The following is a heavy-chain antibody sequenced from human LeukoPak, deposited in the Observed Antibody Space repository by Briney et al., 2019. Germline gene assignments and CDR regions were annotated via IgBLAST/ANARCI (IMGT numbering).Heavy chain of an antibody. D-gene: IGHD3-22*01. V-gene: IGHV3-30*03. J-gene: IGHJ4*02. CDR3: ARDLYRIVVVPHYFDY. CDR2: ISYDGNDK. Sequence: GGSLRLSCAASGFTFRSYDMHWVRQAPGKGLEWAAVISYDGNDKFYRDSVKGRFTISRDNAKNSLYLQMNSLRAEDTAVYYCARDLYRIVVVPHYFDYWGQGTLVTVSS. CDR1: GFTFRSYD.